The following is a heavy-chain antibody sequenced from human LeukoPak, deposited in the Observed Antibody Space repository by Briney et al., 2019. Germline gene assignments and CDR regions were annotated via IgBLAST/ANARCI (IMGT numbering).Heavy chain of an antibody. J-gene: IGHJ5*02. V-gene: IGHV4-59*01. Sequence: PSETLSLTCTVSGGSISSYYWSWIRQPPGKGLEWIGYIYYSGATNYNPSLKSRVTMSVEKSKNQFSLKLSSVTAADTALYYCARVLRDSNNGWFDPWGQGTLVTVSS. CDR2: IYYSGAT. D-gene: IGHD4-11*01. CDR3: ARVLRDSNNGWFDP. CDR1: GGSISSYY.